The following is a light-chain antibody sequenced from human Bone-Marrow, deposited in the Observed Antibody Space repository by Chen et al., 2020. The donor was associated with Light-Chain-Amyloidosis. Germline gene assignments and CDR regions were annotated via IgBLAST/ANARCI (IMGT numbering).Light chain of an antibody. CDR2: EVN. CDR1: SRDIGSYNY. V-gene: IGLV2-14*01. Sequence: QSALTQPASVSGSPGQSITFSCPGTSRDIGSYNYVSWYQQLPGKAPNLILYEVNQRPAGISHRFAGSKCDNTASLTICGRQAEEEAVYYGSSYSMRTILYVFGTGTTVTVL. CDR3: SSYSMRTILYV. J-gene: IGLJ1*01.